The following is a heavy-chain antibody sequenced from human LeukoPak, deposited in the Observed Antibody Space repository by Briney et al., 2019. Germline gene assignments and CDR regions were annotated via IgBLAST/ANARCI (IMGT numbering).Heavy chain of an antibody. CDR2: IYYSGST. V-gene: IGHV4-39*01. D-gene: IGHD4-17*01. Sequence: SETLSLTCTVSRGSISSSSYYWGWIRQPPGKGLEWIESIYYSGSTYYNPSLKSRVTISVDTSKDQFSLKLSSVTAADTAVYYCARHPRLWDGDYERYYMDVWGKGTTVTVSS. CDR1: RGSISSSSYY. CDR3: ARHPRLWDGDYERYYMDV. J-gene: IGHJ6*03.